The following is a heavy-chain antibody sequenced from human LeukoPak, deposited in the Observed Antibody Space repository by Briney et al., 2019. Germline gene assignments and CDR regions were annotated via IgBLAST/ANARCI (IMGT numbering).Heavy chain of an antibody. CDR3: ATFNSARWFFDC. CDR2: IYPIDSDT. V-gene: IGHV5-51*01. J-gene: IGHJ4*02. D-gene: IGHD3-9*01. Sequence: GESLKISCKGSGYTIGSFGSYWIAWVRRMPGKGLEWMGSIYPIDSDTRYNPSFEGPVTVSVDRSISTAYLQWSSLKASDTSMYYCATFNSARWFFDCWGQGSLLTVSS. CDR1: GYTIGSFGSYW.